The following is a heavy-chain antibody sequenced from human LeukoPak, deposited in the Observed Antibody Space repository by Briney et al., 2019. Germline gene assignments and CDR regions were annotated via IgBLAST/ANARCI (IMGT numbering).Heavy chain of an antibody. J-gene: IGHJ4*02. D-gene: IGHD6-25*01. CDR3: ARAPDGFYYFYY. V-gene: IGHV1-2*02. Sequence: ASVKVSCKASGYTFTGYYMHRVRQAPGQGLEWMGWINPNSGGTNYAQKFQGRVTMTRDTSISTAYMELSGLRSDDTAVYYCARAPDGFYYFYYWGQGTLATVSS. CDR1: GYTFTGYY. CDR2: INPNSGGT.